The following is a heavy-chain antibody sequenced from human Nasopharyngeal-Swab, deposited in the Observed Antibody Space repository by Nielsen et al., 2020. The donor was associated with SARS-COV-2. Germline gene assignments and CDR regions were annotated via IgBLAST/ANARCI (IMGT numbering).Heavy chain of an antibody. CDR2: ITSKTAGGTT. J-gene: IGHJ4*02. Sequence: GGSLRLSCAASGFTFSNAWMSWVRQAPGQGLEWVGRITSKTAGGTTDYAAPVKGRFTISIDDSKNTLYLQMNSLKTEDTAVYYCTTDRNTYYDILTGYHEYPDYWGQGTLVTVSS. CDR1: GFTFSNAW. CDR3: TTDRNTYYDILTGYHEYPDY. V-gene: IGHV3-15*01. D-gene: IGHD3-9*01.